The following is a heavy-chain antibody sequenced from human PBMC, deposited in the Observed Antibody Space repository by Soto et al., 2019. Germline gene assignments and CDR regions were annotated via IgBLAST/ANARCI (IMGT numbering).Heavy chain of an antibody. V-gene: IGHV1-18*01. J-gene: IGHJ4*02. Sequence: ASVKVSCKASGYTFTSYGISWVRQAPGQGLEWMGWISAYNGNTNYAQKLQGRVTMTTGTSTSTAYMELRSLRSDDTAVYYCARYCGGDCYSPPDFDYWGQGTLVTVSS. CDR1: GYTFTSYG. D-gene: IGHD2-21*01. CDR2: ISAYNGNT. CDR3: ARYCGGDCYSPPDFDY.